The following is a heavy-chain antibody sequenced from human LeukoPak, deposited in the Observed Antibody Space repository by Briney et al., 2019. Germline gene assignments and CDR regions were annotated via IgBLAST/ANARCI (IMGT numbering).Heavy chain of an antibody. CDR2: ITPFNGDT. D-gene: IGHD5-18*01. CDR1: GYTFTGYY. J-gene: IGHJ3*02. V-gene: IGHV1-45*02. Sequence: GASVKVSCKASGYTFTGYYMHWVRQAPGQALEWMGWITPFNGDTNYAQKFQDRVTFTMDRSMSTAYMELSSLRSEDTDMYYCTSLLVDTPIGEAFDIWGQGTMVTVSS. CDR3: TSLLVDTPIGEAFDI.